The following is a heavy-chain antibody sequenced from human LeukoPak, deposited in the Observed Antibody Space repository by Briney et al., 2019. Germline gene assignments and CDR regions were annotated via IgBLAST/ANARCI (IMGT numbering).Heavy chain of an antibody. CDR1: GGSISSHY. D-gene: IGHD3-3*01. CDR2: IYYSGST. Sequence: SETLSLTCTVSGGSISSHYWSWIRQPPGKGLEWIGYIYYSGSTNYNPSLKSRVTISVDTSKNQFSLKLSSVTAADTAVYYCARGIFGVVPKTFDYWGQGTLVTVSS. CDR3: ARGIFGVVPKTFDY. V-gene: IGHV4-59*11. J-gene: IGHJ4*02.